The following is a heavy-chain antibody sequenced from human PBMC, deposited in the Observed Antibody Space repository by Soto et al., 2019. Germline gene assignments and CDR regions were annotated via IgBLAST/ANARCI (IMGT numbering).Heavy chain of an antibody. CDR1: GFTFSSYA. J-gene: IGHJ4*02. CDR2: ISGSGGST. D-gene: IGHD3-22*01. Sequence: EVQLLESGGGWVQPGGSLRLSCAASGFTFSSYAMSWVRQAPGKGLEWVSAISGSGGSTYYADSVKGRFTISRDNSKNTLYLQMNSLRAEDTAVYYCAKGDRWVVVIYGADYYFDYWGQGTLVTVSS. CDR3: AKGDRWVVVIYGADYYFDY. V-gene: IGHV3-23*01.